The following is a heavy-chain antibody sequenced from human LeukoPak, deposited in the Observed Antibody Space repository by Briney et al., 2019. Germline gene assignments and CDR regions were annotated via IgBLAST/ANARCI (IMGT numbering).Heavy chain of an antibody. V-gene: IGHV3-74*01. D-gene: IGHD3-22*01. CDR1: GFTFSSYW. CDR3: ARAPSESGGYYPEYFRH. J-gene: IGHJ1*01. CDR2: IKSDGNT. Sequence: PGGSLGLSCAASGFTFSSYWMHWVRQAPGKGLVWVSRIKSDGNTNYADSVKGRFTISRDNAKNTVSLQMNSLRAEDTGVYYCARAPSESGGYYPEYFRHWGQGTLVTVSS.